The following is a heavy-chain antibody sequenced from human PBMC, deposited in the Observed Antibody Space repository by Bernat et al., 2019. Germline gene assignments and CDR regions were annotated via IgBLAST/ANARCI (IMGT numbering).Heavy chain of an antibody. CDR1: GFTFSSYS. CDR2: SSSSSSYI. J-gene: IGHJ4*02. V-gene: IGHV3-21*01. D-gene: IGHD6-13*01. Sequence: EVQLVESGGGLVKPGGSLRLSCAASGFTFSSYSMNWVRQAPGKGLEWVSSSSSSSSYIYYADSVKGRFTISRDNAKNSLYLQMNSLRAEDTAVYYCARIDASIAAAGTDDYWGQGTLVTVSS. CDR3: ARIDASIAAAGTDDY.